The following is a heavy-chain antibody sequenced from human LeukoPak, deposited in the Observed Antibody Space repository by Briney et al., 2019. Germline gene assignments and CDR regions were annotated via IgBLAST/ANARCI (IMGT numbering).Heavy chain of an antibody. V-gene: IGHV3-23*01. D-gene: IGHD1-26*01. CDR2: ISGSADNT. CDR1: GFTFNNYG. Sequence: GGTLRLSCAASGFTFNNYGMSWVRQAPGKGLEWVSAISGSADNTYYVDSVKGRFTISRDNSRNTLYLQMNSLRAEDTAIYYCAKERESYFEFDLWGQGTLVTVSS. CDR3: AKERESYFEFDL. J-gene: IGHJ4*02.